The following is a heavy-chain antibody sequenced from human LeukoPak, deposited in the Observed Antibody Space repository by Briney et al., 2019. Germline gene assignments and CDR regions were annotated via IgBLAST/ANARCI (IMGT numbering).Heavy chain of an antibody. D-gene: IGHD6-19*01. V-gene: IGHV4-39*01. CDR1: GASISRSSYY. J-gene: IGHJ4*02. CDR2: VYYSGGT. Sequence: SETLSLTCTVSGASISRSSYYWGWIRQPPGKGLEWIGRVYYSGGTKYNPSLKSRVTISVDTSKNQFSLKLSSVTAADTAVYYCARQGLQGIAVLEYWGQGTLVTVSS. CDR3: ARQGLQGIAVLEY.